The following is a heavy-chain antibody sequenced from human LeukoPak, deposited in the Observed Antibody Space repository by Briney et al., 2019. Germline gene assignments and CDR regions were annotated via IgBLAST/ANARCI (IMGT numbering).Heavy chain of an antibody. V-gene: IGHV4-38-2*02. CDR1: GYSISNDYS. CDR2: IYTSGST. Sequence: SEILSLTCTVSGYSISNDYSWGWVRQPPGKGLEWIGRIYTSGSTNYNPSLKSRVTISVDTSKNQFSLKLSSVTAADTAVYYCAREIGYGSGSYSPDYMDVWGKGTTVTISS. D-gene: IGHD3-10*01. CDR3: AREIGYGSGSYSPDYMDV. J-gene: IGHJ6*03.